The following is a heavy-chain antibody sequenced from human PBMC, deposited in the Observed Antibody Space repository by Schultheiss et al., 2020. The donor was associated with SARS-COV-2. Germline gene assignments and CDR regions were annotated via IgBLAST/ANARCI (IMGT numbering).Heavy chain of an antibody. J-gene: IGHJ4*02. Sequence: GGSLRLSCAASGFTFDDYAMHWVRQAPGKGLEWVSYISSSGSTIYYADSVKGRFTISRDNSKNSLYLQMNSLRTEDTALYYCAKSRAVLVVAATPIDYWGQGTLVTVSS. V-gene: IGHV3-43*02. CDR1: GFTFDDYA. CDR3: AKSRAVLVVAATPIDY. D-gene: IGHD2-15*01. CDR2: ISSSGSTI.